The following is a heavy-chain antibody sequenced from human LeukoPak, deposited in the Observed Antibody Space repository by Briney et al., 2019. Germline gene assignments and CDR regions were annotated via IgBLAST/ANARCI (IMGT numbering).Heavy chain of an antibody. J-gene: IGHJ4*02. CDR3: AREGDSGYSSSWYYFDY. V-gene: IGHV4-34*01. Sequence: SGTLSLTCAVYGGSFSGYYWSWIRQPPGKGLEWIGEINHSGSTNYNPSLKSRVTISVDTSKNQFSLKLSSVTAADTAVYYCAREGDSGYSSSWYYFDYWGQGTLVTVSS. CDR2: INHSGST. CDR1: GGSFSGYY. D-gene: IGHD6-13*01.